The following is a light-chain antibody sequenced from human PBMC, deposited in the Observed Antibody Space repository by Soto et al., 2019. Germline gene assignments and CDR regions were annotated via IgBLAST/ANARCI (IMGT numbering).Light chain of an antibody. V-gene: IGLV2-14*01. CDR3: CSYTTSNTRQIV. Sequence: QSVLTQPASVSGSPGQSITISCTGTSSDVGGYNYVSWYQQHPGKAPKFMIYDVSNRPSGVSNRFSGSKSGNTASLTISGLQAEDDFDYYCCSYTTSNTRQIVFGTGTNVTV. CDR1: SSDVGGYNY. J-gene: IGLJ1*01. CDR2: DVS.